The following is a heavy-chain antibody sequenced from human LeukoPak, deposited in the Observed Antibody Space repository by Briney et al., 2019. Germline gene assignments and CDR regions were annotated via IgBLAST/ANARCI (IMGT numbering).Heavy chain of an antibody. Sequence: GGSLRLSCAASGFTFSSYWMYWVRQAPGKGLVWVSRINTDGRTTNYADSVKGRFTISRDNAKNTLYLQMNSLRAEDTAVYYCARDITLTRGGRSDYWGQGTLVSVSS. CDR1: GFTFSSYW. J-gene: IGHJ4*02. CDR2: INTDGRTT. D-gene: IGHD3-10*01. V-gene: IGHV3-74*01. CDR3: ARDITLTRGGRSDY.